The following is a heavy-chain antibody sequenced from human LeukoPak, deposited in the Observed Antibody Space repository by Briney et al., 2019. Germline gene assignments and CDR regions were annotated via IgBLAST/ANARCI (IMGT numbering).Heavy chain of an antibody. D-gene: IGHD3-10*01. J-gene: IGHJ4*02. CDR2: IRYDGSNK. Sequence: GGSLRLSCAASGFTVSSNYMSWVRQAPGKGLEWVAFIRYDGSNKYYADSVKGRFTISRDNSKNTLYLQMNSLRAEDTAVYYCAKCEIWFGELSDYYFDYWGQGTLVTVSS. V-gene: IGHV3-30*02. CDR3: AKCEIWFGELSDYYFDY. CDR1: GFTVSSNY.